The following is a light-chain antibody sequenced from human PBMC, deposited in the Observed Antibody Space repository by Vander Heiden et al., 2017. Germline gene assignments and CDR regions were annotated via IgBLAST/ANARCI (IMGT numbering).Light chain of an antibody. J-gene: IGLJ1*01. CDR3: CSYAGSLYV. CDR2: EVS. V-gene: IGLV2-23*02. CDR1: SSDVGSYNL. Sequence: QPALTQPASVSGSPGQSITISCTGTSSDVGSYNLVSWYQQHPGKAPKLMIYEVSKWPSGISNRFSGSKSGNTASLTISGLQAEDEADYYCCSYAGSLYVFGTGTKVTVL.